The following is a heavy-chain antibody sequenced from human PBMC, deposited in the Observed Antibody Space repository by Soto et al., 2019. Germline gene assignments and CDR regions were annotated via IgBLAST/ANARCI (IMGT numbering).Heavy chain of an antibody. CDR3: ARDVSPVSSSVSLEAFDI. CDR2: INRDGSKK. V-gene: IGHV3-7*05. J-gene: IGHJ3*02. D-gene: IGHD6-13*01. Sequence: EVQLEESGGDLVQPGGSLRLSCAASGFTLSAYWMTWVRQAPGKGLAWVANINRDGSKKSYLDSVRGRFTISRDNVGNSLDLQMDSLTADDTALYDCARDVSPVSSSVSLEAFDIWGQGTMVTVSP. CDR1: GFTLSAYW.